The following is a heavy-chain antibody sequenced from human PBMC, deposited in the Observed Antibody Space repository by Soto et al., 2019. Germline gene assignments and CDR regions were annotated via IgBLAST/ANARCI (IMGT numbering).Heavy chain of an antibody. CDR1: GYRFTSCG. Sequence: ASVKVSCKASGYRFTSCGIGWVRQAPRQGLEWMGWINAYNGNTNYAQNLQGRVTLTTDTSTSTAYMELRSLRSNDTAVYYCAMVDVYVTPSPQDVWGQGTTVTVSS. CDR2: INAYNGNT. D-gene: IGHD3-16*01. CDR3: AMVDVYVTPSPQDV. V-gene: IGHV1-18*01. J-gene: IGHJ6*02.